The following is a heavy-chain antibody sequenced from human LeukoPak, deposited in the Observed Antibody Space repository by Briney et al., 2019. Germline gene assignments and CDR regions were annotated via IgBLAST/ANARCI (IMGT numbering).Heavy chain of an antibody. J-gene: IGHJ4*02. CDR2: IYTSGST. Sequence: PAETLSLTCTVSGVTISSYYWSWIRQPAGKGLEWIGRIYTSGSTNYNPSLKSRVTISVDKSKNQFSLKLSSVTAADTAVYYCARNRRGGSGSFNYWGQGTLVSVSS. CDR1: GVTISSYY. V-gene: IGHV4-4*07. D-gene: IGHD3-10*01. CDR3: ARNRRGGSGSFNY.